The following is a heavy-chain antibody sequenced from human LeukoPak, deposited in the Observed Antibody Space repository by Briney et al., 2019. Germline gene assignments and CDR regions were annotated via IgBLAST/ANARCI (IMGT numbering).Heavy chain of an antibody. Sequence: SETLSLTCTGSGGSISNFYWSWIRQPPGKGLERIGYVYYDGNTNYNPSLKSRVTISVDTSKNQFSLQLSSVTAADTAVYYCARGGWSLDPWGQGTLVTVSS. D-gene: IGHD1-26*01. J-gene: IGHJ5*02. V-gene: IGHV4-59*01. CDR2: VYYDGNT. CDR1: GGSISNFY. CDR3: ARGGWSLDP.